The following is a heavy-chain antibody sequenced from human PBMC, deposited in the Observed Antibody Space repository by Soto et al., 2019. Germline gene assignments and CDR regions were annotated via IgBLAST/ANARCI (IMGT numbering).Heavy chain of an antibody. V-gene: IGHV3-30-3*01. CDR1: GFTFSSYA. CDR2: ISYDGSNK. CDR3: AREVVWLQSGEDY. Sequence: GGSLRLSCAASGFTFSSYAMHWVRQAPGKGLEWVAVISYDGSNKYYADSVKGRFTISRDNSKNTLYLQMNSLRAEDTAVYYCAREVVWLQSGEDYWGQGTLVTVSS. J-gene: IGHJ4*02. D-gene: IGHD2-8*02.